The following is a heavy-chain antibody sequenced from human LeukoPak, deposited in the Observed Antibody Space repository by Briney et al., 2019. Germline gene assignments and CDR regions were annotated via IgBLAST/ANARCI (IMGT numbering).Heavy chain of an antibody. V-gene: IGHV1-2*02. J-gene: IGHJ4*02. CDR2: INPNSGGT. Sequence: ASVKVSCKASGYTFTGYYMHWVRQAPGQGLEWMGWINPNSGGTNYAQKFQGRVTMTRDTSISTAYMELSRLRSDDTAVYYCARGTKGYCSGGSCYVGGGYWGQGTLVTVSS. CDR1: GYTFTGYY. D-gene: IGHD2-15*01. CDR3: ARGTKGYCSGGSCYVGGGY.